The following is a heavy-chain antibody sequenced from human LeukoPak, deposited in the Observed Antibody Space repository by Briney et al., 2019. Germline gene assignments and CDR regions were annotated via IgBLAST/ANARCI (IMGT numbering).Heavy chain of an antibody. V-gene: IGHV3-33*01. D-gene: IGHD6-13*01. CDR1: GLSLRSYG. Sequence: GGSLRLSCEASGLSLRSYGMHWVRQAPGKGLEWVAVIWHDGINKYYLESVNGRFTISRDTSENMLYLQMNSLRVEDTAVYYCVAAVAEGWFDPWGQGTLVTVSS. CDR2: IWHDGINK. J-gene: IGHJ5*02. CDR3: VAAVAEGWFDP.